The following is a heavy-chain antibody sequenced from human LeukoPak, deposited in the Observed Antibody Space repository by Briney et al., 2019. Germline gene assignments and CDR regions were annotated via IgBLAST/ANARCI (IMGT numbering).Heavy chain of an antibody. J-gene: IGHJ4*02. CDR3: ARDREANTLSSQKLAS. CDR1: GFTFSTYW. V-gene: IGHV3-74*01. Sequence: GGSLRLSCAASGFTFSTYWMHWVRQPPGKGLVWVSRVNGNGRSTSYAGFVEGRFTISRDNAKNTLYLQMDNLRAEDTAVYYCARDREANTLSSQKLASWGQGTQVTVSS. CDR2: VNGNGRST. D-gene: IGHD6-6*01.